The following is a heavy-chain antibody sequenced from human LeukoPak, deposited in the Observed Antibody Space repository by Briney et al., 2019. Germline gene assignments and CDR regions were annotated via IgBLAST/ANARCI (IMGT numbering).Heavy chain of an antibody. D-gene: IGHD5-18*01. J-gene: IGHJ4*02. Sequence: ASVKVSCKASGYTFSSYGITWVRQAPGQGLEWMGWISTYNGNTNYAQNLQGRVTMTTDTSTSTAYMELRSLRSDDTAVYYCARDRGYSYGFDYWGQGTLVTVSS. CDR3: ARDRGYSYGFDY. V-gene: IGHV1-18*01. CDR2: ISTYNGNT. CDR1: GYTFSSYG.